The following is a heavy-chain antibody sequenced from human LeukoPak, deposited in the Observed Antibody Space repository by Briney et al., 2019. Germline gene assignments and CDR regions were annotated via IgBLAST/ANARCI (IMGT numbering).Heavy chain of an antibody. CDR3: ARADRRADGMDV. Sequence: ASVKVSCKASGYTFTSRGLSWVRQAPGQGLEWMGGIIPIFGTANYAQKFQGRVTITADESTSTAYMELSSLRSEDTAVYYCARADRRADGMDVWGQGTTVTVSS. V-gene: IGHV1-69*13. J-gene: IGHJ6*02. CDR1: GYTFTSRG. CDR2: IIPIFGTA.